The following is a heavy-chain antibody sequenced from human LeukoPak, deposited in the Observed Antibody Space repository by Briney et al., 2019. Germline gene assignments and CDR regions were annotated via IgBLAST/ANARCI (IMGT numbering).Heavy chain of an antibody. CDR1: GGSIGSYF. J-gene: IGHJ5*01. V-gene: IGHV4-59*01. CDR2: IYYGGGT. CDR3: ARERGDYDSDNWFDS. D-gene: IGHD4-17*01. Sequence: SETLSLTCTVSGGSIGSYFWSWIRQPPGKGLEWIGYIYYGGGTNYNPSFESRITISVDTSKNRISLNLTSGTASDTAIYYCARERGDYDSDNWFDSWGQGTLVTVSS.